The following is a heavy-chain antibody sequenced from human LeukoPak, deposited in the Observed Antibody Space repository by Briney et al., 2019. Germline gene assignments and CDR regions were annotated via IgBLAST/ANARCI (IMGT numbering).Heavy chain of an antibody. CDR1: GFIFSSHW. D-gene: IGHD4-17*01. J-gene: IGHJ4*02. CDR2: IKKDGSEK. CDR3: VRYRDGEYDF. Sequence: GGSLRLSCAGSGFIFSSHWMIWVRQAPGKGLDWVANIKKDGSEKYYVDSVKGRFTISRDNTKSSMYLEMNSLRAEDTAVYYCVRYRDGEYDFWGQGSLVTVSS. V-gene: IGHV3-7*01.